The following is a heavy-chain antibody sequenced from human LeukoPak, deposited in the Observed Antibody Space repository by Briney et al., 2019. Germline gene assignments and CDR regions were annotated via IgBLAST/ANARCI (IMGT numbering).Heavy chain of an antibody. CDR1: GGSISSYY. J-gene: IGHJ4*02. Sequence: SETLSLTCTISGGSISSYYWSWIRQPPGKGLEWIGYIYYSGSTYYNPSLKSRVTMSVDTSKNQFSLMLSSVTAADTAVYYCARHGGTRITLIEVYYFDSWGQGTLVTVSS. CDR3: ARHGGTRITLIEVYYFDS. CDR2: IYYSGST. D-gene: IGHD4-11*01. V-gene: IGHV4-59*04.